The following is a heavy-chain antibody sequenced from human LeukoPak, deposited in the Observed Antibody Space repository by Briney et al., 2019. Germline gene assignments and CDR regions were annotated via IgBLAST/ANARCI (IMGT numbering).Heavy chain of an antibody. V-gene: IGHV1-69*06. D-gene: IGHD3-10*01. Sequence: SVKVSCKASGGTFSSYAISWVRQAPGQGLEWMGGIIPIFGTANYAQKFQGRVTITADKSTSTAYMELSSLRSEDTAVYYCARSRSPHGSGSTLDYWGQGTLVTVSS. CDR3: ARSRSPHGSGSTLDY. CDR2: IIPIFGTA. CDR1: GGTFSSYA. J-gene: IGHJ4*02.